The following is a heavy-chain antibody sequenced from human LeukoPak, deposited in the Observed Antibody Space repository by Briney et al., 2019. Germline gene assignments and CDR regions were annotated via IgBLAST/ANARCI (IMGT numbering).Heavy chain of an antibody. Sequence: SETLSLTCAVYGGSFSGYYWSWIRQPPGKGLEWIGEINHSGSTNYNPSLKSRVTISVDTSKNQFSLKLSSVTAADTAVHYCARDGGDDGDYWGQGTLVTVSS. V-gene: IGHV4-34*01. CDR3: ARDGGDDGDY. CDR2: INHSGST. J-gene: IGHJ4*02. CDR1: GGSFSGYY. D-gene: IGHD1-1*01.